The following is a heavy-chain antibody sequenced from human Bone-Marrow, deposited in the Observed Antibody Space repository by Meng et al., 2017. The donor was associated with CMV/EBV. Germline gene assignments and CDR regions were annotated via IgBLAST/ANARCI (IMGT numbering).Heavy chain of an antibody. CDR1: GGSISSYY. CDR3: AGGYGNYDFDY. J-gene: IGHJ4*02. V-gene: IGHV4-59*01. CDR2: IYYSGST. D-gene: IGHD1-7*01. Sequence: GSLRLSCTVSGGSISSYYWSWIRQPPGKGLEWIGYIYYSGSTNYNPSLKSRVTISVNTSKNQFSLKLSSVTAADTAVYSCAGGYGNYDFDYWGQGTLVTVSS.